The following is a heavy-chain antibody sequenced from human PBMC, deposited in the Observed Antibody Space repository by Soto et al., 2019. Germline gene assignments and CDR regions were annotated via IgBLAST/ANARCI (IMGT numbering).Heavy chain of an antibody. CDR2: IHGNGHSA. Sequence: EVQLLESGGGLVQPGGSLRLSCAASGFIFRNYAMSWVRQAPGKGMELVSSIHGNGHSAYFADSVKGRFTVSRDDSKRTSYLQMGSLRVDDTALYFCVKDAAAANGVWEWFDRWGQGTLVTVSS. CDR3: VKDAAAANGVWEWFDR. J-gene: IGHJ5*02. D-gene: IGHD2-15*01. CDR1: GFIFRNYA. V-gene: IGHV3-23*01.